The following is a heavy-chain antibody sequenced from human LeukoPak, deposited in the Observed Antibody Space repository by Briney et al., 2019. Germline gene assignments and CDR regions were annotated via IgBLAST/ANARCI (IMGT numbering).Heavy chain of an antibody. V-gene: IGHV3-21*01. CDR2: ISSSSSYI. CDR3: ARAWNDFWSGYYMFDY. J-gene: IGHJ4*02. Sequence: GGSLRLSCAASGFTFSSYSMNWVRPAPGKGLEWVSSISSSSSYIYYADSVKGGFTISRDNAKNSLYMQMNSLIAEDTAVYYCARAWNDFWSGYYMFDYWGQGTLVTVSS. D-gene: IGHD3-3*01. CDR1: GFTFSSYS.